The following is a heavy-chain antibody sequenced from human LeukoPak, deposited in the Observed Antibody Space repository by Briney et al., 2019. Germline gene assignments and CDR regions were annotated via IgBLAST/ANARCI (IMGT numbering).Heavy chain of an antibody. Sequence: GGSLRLSCAASEFTFSNYAMNWVRQAPGKGLEWVSGISGSGGSTYYADSVKGRFTISRDNSKNTLYLQMNSLRAEDTAVYYCAKGKMTAYLNWFDPWGQGTLVTVSS. CDR1: EFTFSNYA. J-gene: IGHJ5*02. CDR2: ISGSGGST. V-gene: IGHV3-23*01. D-gene: IGHD3-9*01. CDR3: AKGKMTAYLNWFDP.